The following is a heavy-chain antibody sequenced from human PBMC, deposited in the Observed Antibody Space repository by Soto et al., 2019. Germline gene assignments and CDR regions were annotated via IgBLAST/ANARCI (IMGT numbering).Heavy chain of an antibody. Sequence: QVQLVESGGGVVQPGRSLRLSCAASGFTFSSYGMHWVRQAPGKGLEWVAVISYDGSNKYYADSVKGRFTISRDNSKNTLYLQMNSLRAEDTAVYYCAKDGGWQQLVLAYWGQGTLVTVSS. J-gene: IGHJ4*02. V-gene: IGHV3-30*18. CDR2: ISYDGSNK. CDR1: GFTFSSYG. D-gene: IGHD6-13*01. CDR3: AKDGGWQQLVLAY.